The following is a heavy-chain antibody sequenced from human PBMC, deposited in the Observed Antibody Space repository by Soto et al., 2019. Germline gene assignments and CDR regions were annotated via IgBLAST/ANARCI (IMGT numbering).Heavy chain of an antibody. V-gene: IGHV1-2*02. CDR3: AREAYCTSTTCSAFDY. CDR2: INSKSGGT. D-gene: IGHD2-2*01. Sequence: QVQLVQSGAEVKKPGASVKVSCKASVYTFSDYYMHWVRQAPGQGLEWMGWINSKSGGTGYAEKFQGRVTMSRDTSISTAYMELRRLRSDDTAMYYCAREAYCTSTTCSAFDYWGQGTLVTVSS. J-gene: IGHJ4*02. CDR1: VYTFSDYY.